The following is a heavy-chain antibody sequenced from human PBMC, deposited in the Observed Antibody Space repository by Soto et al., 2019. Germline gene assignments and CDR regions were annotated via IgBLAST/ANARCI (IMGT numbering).Heavy chain of an antibody. V-gene: IGHV4-61*01. CDR2: IYYTGST. CDR3: ARGPNQIRYPYYYYYYGMDV. Sequence: TSETLSLTCSVSGGSVSSGNYYWSWIRQPPGKGLEWIGYIYYTGSTNYNPSLKSRVTISVDTSKNQFSLKLSSVTAADTAVYYCARGPNQIRYPYYYYYYGMDVWGQGTTVT. CDR1: GGSVSSGNYY. D-gene: IGHD3-9*01. J-gene: IGHJ6*02.